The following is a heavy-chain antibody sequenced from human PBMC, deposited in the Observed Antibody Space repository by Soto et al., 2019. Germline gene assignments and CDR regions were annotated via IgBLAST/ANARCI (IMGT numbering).Heavy chain of an antibody. D-gene: IGHD1-20*01. CDR1: GFTFSSYW. J-gene: IGHJ4*02. V-gene: IGHV3-7*02. CDR3: ARARYYFDH. Sequence: GGSLRLSCAASGFTFSSYWMTWVRQAPGKGLEWVANIKEDGGTKHYVDSVRGRFTISRDNAKNSLSLEMNSLRAEDTAVYYCARARYYFDHWGQGTLVTVSS. CDR2: IKEDGGTK.